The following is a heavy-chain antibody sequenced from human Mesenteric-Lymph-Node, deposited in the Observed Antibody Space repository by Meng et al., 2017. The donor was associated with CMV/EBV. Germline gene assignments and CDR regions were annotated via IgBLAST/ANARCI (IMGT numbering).Heavy chain of an antibody. CDR3: ARGPARYCTTTSCQKDGREYFQH. CDR2: INPNSGGT. Sequence: ASVKVSCKASGYSFTGYYMHWVRQAPGQGLEWMGWINPNSGGTNYAQKFQGRVTMTRDTSISTAYMELSRLRSDDTAVYYCARGPARYCTTTSCQKDGREYFQHWGQGTLVTVSS. D-gene: IGHD2-2*01. V-gene: IGHV1-2*02. J-gene: IGHJ1*01. CDR1: GYSFTGYY.